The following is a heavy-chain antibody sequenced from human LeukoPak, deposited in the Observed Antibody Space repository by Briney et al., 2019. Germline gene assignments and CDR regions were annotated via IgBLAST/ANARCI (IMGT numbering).Heavy chain of an antibody. D-gene: IGHD6-13*01. Sequence: PGGSLRLSCAASGFTFSSYGMHWVRQAPGKGLEWVADISYDGSNKYYADSVKGRFTISRDNSKNTLYLQMNGLRAEDAAVYYCATHRGAAGTGDDAFDIWGQGTMVTVSS. V-gene: IGHV3-30*12. CDR1: GFTFSSYG. CDR3: ATHRGAAGTGDDAFDI. J-gene: IGHJ3*02. CDR2: ISYDGSNK.